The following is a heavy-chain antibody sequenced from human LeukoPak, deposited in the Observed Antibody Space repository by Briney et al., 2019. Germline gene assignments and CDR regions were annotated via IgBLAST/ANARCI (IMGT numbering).Heavy chain of an antibody. V-gene: IGHV3-13*03. CDR2: IGTAGDT. CDR1: GFTFSSYD. D-gene: IGHD6-6*01. Sequence: GGSLRLSCAACGFTFSSYDMHWVRQATGKGLEWVSAIGTAGDTYYPGSVKGQFTISRDNAKNSLYLQMNSLRAEDTAVYYCAKGDSSSSLDYWGQGTLVTVSS. CDR3: AKGDSSSSLDY. J-gene: IGHJ4*02.